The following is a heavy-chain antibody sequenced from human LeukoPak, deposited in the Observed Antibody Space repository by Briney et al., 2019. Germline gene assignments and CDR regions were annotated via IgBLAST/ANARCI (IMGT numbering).Heavy chain of an antibody. D-gene: IGHD5-12*01. J-gene: IGHJ6*02. CDR3: VKGGHKLDIQTTHYYYGLDV. CDR1: GFTLSDHW. V-gene: IGHV3-74*03. CDR2: VESDASRT. Sequence: QPGGSLRLSCVASGFTLSDHWMYWVRQGPRRGLAHVSRVESDASRTTYADSVKGRFTISRDDAKNTMYLQMNSLRVEDTAVYYCVKGGHKLDIQTTHYYYGLDVWGQGTTVAVS.